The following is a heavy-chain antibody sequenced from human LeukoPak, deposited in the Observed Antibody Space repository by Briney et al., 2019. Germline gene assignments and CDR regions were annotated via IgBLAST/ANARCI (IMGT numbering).Heavy chain of an antibody. V-gene: IGHV4-39*01. CDR3: ARNLLMGGLNCFAP. J-gene: IGHJ5*02. Sequence: PSETLSLTCTVSGGSISSSSYYWGWAREPPGKGLEWIGNIYYGGNTYHTPSLKSRVTLSVDTSKNPFSLKLTSVTAADTAVYYCARNLLMGGLNCFAPWGQGTLVTVS. CDR2: IYYGGNT. D-gene: IGHD2-15*01. CDR1: GGSISSSSYY.